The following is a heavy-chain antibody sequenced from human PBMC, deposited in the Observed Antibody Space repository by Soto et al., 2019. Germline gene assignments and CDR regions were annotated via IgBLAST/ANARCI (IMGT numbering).Heavy chain of an antibody. CDR1: GGSISSGGYY. CDR3: AVGGIDAFDI. V-gene: IGHV4-31*03. Sequence: TLSLTCTVSGGSISSGGYYWSWIRQHPGKGLEWIGYIYYSGSTYYNPSLKSRVTISVDTSKNKFSLKLSSVTTADTAVYYCAVGGIDAFDIWGQGTMVTVSS. CDR2: IYYSGST. J-gene: IGHJ3*02.